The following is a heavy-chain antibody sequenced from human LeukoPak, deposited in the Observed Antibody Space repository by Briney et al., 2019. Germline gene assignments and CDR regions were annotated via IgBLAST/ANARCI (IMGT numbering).Heavy chain of an antibody. CDR1: GHTFSING. CDR2: ITAYSSNT. V-gene: IGHV1-18*04. CDR3: ARCPSSGGRCYDFDF. D-gene: IGHD2-15*01. Sequence: ASVKLSCKASGHTFSINGINWVRQAPGQGLVWMGCITAYSSNTNYAEKFQGRVTFTRDTSTNTPYMDLRRMRSDDTAVYYCARCPSSGGRCYDFDFWGQGTLVTVSS. J-gene: IGHJ4*02.